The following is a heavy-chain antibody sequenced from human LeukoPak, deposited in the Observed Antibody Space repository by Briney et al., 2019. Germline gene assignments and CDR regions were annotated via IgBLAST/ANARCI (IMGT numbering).Heavy chain of an antibody. D-gene: IGHD3-22*01. CDR2: IIPIFGTA. V-gene: IGHV1-69*13. J-gene: IGHJ4*02. CDR3: ARGGYYYDSSGYYYFDY. CDR1: GGTISSYA. Sequence: ASVKVSCKASGGTISSYAISWVRQAPGQGLEWMGGIIPIFGTANYAQKFQGRVTITADESTSTAYMELSSLRSEDTAVYYCARGGYYYDSSGYYYFDYWGQGTLVTVSS.